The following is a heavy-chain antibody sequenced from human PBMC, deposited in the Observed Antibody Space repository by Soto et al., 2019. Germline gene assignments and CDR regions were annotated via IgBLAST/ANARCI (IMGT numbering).Heavy chain of an antibody. J-gene: IGHJ4*02. CDR3: ARTSRFEY. CDR2: INHSGST. D-gene: IGHD6-6*01. Sequence: QVLLQQWGAGLLKPSETLSLTCAVYGGSFSAYYWSWIRQPPGKGLEWIGEINHSGSTNYNPSLXSXVXXPVDTSKNQFSLKLSSVTAADTAVYYCARTSRFEYWGQGTLVTVSS. V-gene: IGHV4-34*01. CDR1: GGSFSAYY.